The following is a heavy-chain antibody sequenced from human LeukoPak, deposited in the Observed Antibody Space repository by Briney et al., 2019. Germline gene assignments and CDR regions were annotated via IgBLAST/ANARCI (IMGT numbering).Heavy chain of an antibody. CDR2: IIPIFGTA. CDR1: GGTFSSYA. D-gene: IGHD5-18*01. Sequence: SVKVSCKASGGTFSSYAISWVRQVPGQGLEWMGGIIPIFGTASDAQKFQGRVTITADESTSTAYMELSSLRSEDTAVYYCARVDTAMVFDYWGQGTLVTVSS. J-gene: IGHJ4*02. V-gene: IGHV1-69*01. CDR3: ARVDTAMVFDY.